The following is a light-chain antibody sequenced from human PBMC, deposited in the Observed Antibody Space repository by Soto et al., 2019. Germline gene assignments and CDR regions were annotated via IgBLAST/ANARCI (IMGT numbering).Light chain of an antibody. V-gene: IGKV3-15*01. CDR2: DVS. CDR1: QSVSSN. CDR3: QQYTNWPPIP. J-gene: IGKJ5*01. Sequence: IVVTHSPATLSVSPVERATLACRASQSVSSNLAWYQQKPGQAPRLLIYDVSTRATGIPARFSGSGSGTEFTLTIRRLQSDDFPVYYCQQYTNWPPIPCGQGTRREIK.